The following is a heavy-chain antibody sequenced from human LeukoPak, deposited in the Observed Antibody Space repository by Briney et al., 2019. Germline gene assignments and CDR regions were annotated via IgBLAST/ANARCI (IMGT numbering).Heavy chain of an antibody. CDR1: GGTFSSYA. CDR2: IIPILGIA. D-gene: IGHD6-13*01. V-gene: IGHV1-69*04. CDR3: ASGLAAAPFYYFDY. Sequence: SVKVSCEASGGTFSSYAISWVRQAPGQGLEWMGRIIPILGIANYAQEFQGRVTITADKSTSTAYMELSSLRSEDTAVYYCASGLAAAPFYYFDYWGQGTLVTVSS. J-gene: IGHJ4*02.